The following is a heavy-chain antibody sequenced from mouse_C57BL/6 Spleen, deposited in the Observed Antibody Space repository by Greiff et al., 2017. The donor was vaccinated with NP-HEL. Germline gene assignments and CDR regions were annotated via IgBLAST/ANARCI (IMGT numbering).Heavy chain of an antibody. Sequence: VQLQQPGAELVRPGTSVKLSCKASGYTFTSYWMHWVKQRPGQGLEWIGVIDPSDSYTNYNQKFKGKATLTVDTSSSTAYMQLSSLTSEDSAVYYCASYYYGSSQNYFDYWGQGTTLTVSS. J-gene: IGHJ2*01. V-gene: IGHV1-59*01. CDR3: ASYYYGSSQNYFDY. CDR2: IDPSDSYT. D-gene: IGHD1-1*01. CDR1: GYTFTSYW.